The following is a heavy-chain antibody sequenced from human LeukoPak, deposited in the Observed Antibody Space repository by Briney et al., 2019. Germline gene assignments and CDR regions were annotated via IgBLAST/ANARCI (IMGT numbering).Heavy chain of an antibody. CDR2: INHSGST. CDR1: GGSFSGYY. Sequence: PSETLSLTCAVYGGSFSGYYWSWIRQPPGKGLEWIGEINHSGSTNYNPSLKSRVTISVDTSKSQFSLKLSPVTAADTAVYYCARSVGPNDAFDIWGQGTMVTVSS. D-gene: IGHD4-23*01. V-gene: IGHV4-34*01. CDR3: ARSVGPNDAFDI. J-gene: IGHJ3*02.